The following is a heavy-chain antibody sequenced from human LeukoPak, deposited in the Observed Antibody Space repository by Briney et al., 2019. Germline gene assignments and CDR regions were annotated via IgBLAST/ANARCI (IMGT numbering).Heavy chain of an antibody. D-gene: IGHD1-26*01. V-gene: IGHV3-30*02. CDR1: GFTFSAYG. Sequence: PGGSLRLSCAASGFTFSAYGMHWVRQTPGKGLEWVSFIQYDGSNKYYADSVKGRFTISRDNSKNTLYLQMNSLRAEDTAVYYCAREGGGSYPAGYFDYWGQGTLVTVSS. CDR2: IQYDGSNK. J-gene: IGHJ4*02. CDR3: AREGGGSYPAGYFDY.